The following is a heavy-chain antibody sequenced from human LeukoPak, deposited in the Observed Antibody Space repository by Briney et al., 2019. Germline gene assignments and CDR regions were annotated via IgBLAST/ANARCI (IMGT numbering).Heavy chain of an antibody. J-gene: IGHJ4*02. D-gene: IGHD3-3*01. Sequence: GGSLRLSCAASGFTFSNAWMSWVRQAPGKGLEWVGRIKSKTDGGTTDYAAPVKGRFTISRDDSKNTLYLQMNSLRAEDTAVYYCAKDREIFGVVMDYFDYWGQGTLVTVSS. CDR1: GFTFSNAW. CDR3: AKDREIFGVVMDYFDY. V-gene: IGHV3-15*01. CDR2: IKSKTDGGTT.